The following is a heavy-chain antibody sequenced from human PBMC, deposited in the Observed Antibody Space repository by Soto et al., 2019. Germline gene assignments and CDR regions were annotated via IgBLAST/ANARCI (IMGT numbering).Heavy chain of an antibody. D-gene: IGHD6-19*01. V-gene: IGHV1-69*01. CDR3: ARSETAGHKGFDI. Sequence: QVQLEQSGAEVRKPGSSVKVSCKASGGTFSSSAINWLRQAPGQGPEWMGGIIPTFGTSNYIPKLRGRVTITADPSTNTAYMEVSSMTSEDTAMYYCARSETAGHKGFDIWGQGTMVTVSA. CDR1: GGTFSSSA. J-gene: IGHJ3*02. CDR2: IIPTFGTS.